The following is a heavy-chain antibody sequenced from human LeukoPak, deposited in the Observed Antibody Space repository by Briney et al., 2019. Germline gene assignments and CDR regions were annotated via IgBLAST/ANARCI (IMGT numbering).Heavy chain of an antibody. D-gene: IGHD6-19*01. CDR2: ISSSCSYI. CDR3: ARDRGGKQWLVLWYFDY. J-gene: IGHJ4*02. CDR1: GFTFSSYS. Sequence: GGSLRLSCAASGFTFSSYSMNWVRQAPGKGLEWVSSISSSCSYIYYADSVKGRFTISRDNAKNSLYLQMNSLRAEDTAVYYCARDRGGKQWLVLWYFDYWGQGTLVTVSS. V-gene: IGHV3-21*01.